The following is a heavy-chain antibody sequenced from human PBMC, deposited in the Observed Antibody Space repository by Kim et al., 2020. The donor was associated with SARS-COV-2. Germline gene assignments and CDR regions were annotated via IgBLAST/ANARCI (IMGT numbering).Heavy chain of an antibody. CDR3: ARQSCSSTSCYSFDY. Sequence: PSRKSRITIAVDTSKNQFSLKLSSVTAADTAVYYCARQSCSSTSCYSFDYWGQGTLVTVSS. V-gene: IGHV4-59*08. D-gene: IGHD2-2*02. J-gene: IGHJ4*02.